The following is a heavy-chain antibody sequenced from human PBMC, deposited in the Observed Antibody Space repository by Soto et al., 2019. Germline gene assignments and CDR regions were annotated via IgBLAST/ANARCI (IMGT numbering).Heavy chain of an antibody. V-gene: IGHV4-59*01. J-gene: IGHJ4*02. CDR2: IYYGWNT. Sequence: PXETLSLTCSVSGGSISDYYWSWVRQTPGKGLEWIGYIYYGWNTNYNPSLKSRVTISVDTSKNQFSLKLISVTAADTAVYYCARDREYYESGGPYFDYWGQGTLVTVS. CDR1: GGSISDYY. CDR3: ARDREYYESGGPYFDY. D-gene: IGHD3-22*01.